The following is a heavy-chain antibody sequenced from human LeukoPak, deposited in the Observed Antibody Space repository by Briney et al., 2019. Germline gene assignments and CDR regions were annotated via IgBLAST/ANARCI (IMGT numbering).Heavy chain of an antibody. V-gene: IGHV4-39*07. CDR2: IYYSGNT. CDR1: GGSLRDTTYY. D-gene: IGHD3-16*01. CDR3: ARDRVGDYFDY. J-gene: IGHJ4*02. Sequence: LETLSLPRTVSGGSLRDTTYYWGWVRQPPGEGPEWIASIYYSGNTYYNPSLKSRVTISIDTSKNQFSLKLSSVTAADTAAYYCARDRVGDYFDYWGQGTLVTVSS.